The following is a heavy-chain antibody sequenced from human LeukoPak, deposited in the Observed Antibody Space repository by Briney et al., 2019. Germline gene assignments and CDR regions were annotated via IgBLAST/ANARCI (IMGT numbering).Heavy chain of an antibody. CDR2: IYYSGST. CDR3: ARARYCSSTSCYAYYYYYYYMDV. V-gene: IGHV4-39*07. D-gene: IGHD2-2*01. CDR1: GGSISSSSYY. J-gene: IGHJ6*03. Sequence: TSETLSLTCTVSGGSISSSSYYWGWIRQPPGKGLEWIGSIYYSGSTYYNPSLKSRVTISVDTSKNQFSLKLSSVTAADTAVYYCARARYCSSTSCYAYYYYYYYMDVWGKGTTVTVSS.